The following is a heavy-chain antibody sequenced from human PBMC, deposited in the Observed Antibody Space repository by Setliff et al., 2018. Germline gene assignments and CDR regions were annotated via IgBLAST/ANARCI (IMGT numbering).Heavy chain of an antibody. CDR1: GVSISSYY. Sequence: PSETLSLTCNVAGVSISSYYWSWIRQPPGKGLECIGYIQKSGSANYNPSLMSRVTISVDTSRNQFSLKLRSVTGADTAVYYCARLSWDGLRYYGLDVWGQGATVTVSS. CDR2: IQKSGSA. D-gene: IGHD3-10*01. J-gene: IGHJ6*02. CDR3: ARLSWDGLRYYGLDV. V-gene: IGHV4-59*01.